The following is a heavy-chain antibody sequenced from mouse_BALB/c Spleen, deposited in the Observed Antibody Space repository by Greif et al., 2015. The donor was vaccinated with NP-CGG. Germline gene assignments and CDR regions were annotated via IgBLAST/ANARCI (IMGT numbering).Heavy chain of an antibody. CDR3: ARWGGYDYDWDMDY. Sequence: VQLQQSGAELVRPGVSVKISCKGSGYTFTDYAMHWVKQSHAKSLEWIGVISTYYGDASYNQKFKGKATMTVDKSSSTVYMKLTRLTTRDSAIYYCARWGGYDYDWDMDYWGQGTSVTVSS. J-gene: IGHJ4*01. V-gene: IGHV1S137*01. CDR1: GYTFTDYA. CDR2: ISTYYGDA. D-gene: IGHD2-4*01.